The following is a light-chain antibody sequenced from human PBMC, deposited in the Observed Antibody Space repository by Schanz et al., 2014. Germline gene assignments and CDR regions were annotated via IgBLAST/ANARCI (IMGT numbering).Light chain of an antibody. V-gene: IGLV7-43*01. CDR2: STS. CDR1: TGAVTSGFY. CDR3: LLYYGGAHNYV. Sequence: QAVVTQEPSLTVSPGGTVTLTCASSTGAVTSGFYPNWFQQKPGQAPRSLIYSTSNKQSWTPARFSGSLLGGKAALTLSGVQPEDEAEYYCLLYYGGAHNYVFGTGTKLTVL. J-gene: IGLJ1*01.